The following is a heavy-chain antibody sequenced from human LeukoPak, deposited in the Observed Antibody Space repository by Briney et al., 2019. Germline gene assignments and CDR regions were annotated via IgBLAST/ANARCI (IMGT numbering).Heavy chain of an antibody. V-gene: IGHV3-33*06. J-gene: IGHJ6*03. D-gene: IGHD2-15*01. Sequence: PGGSLRLSCAASGFTFSSYGMHWVRQAPGKGLEWVAVIWYDGSNKYYADSVKGRFTISRDNSKNTLYLQMNSLRAEDTAVYYCAKATGGYCSGGSCYRRYYYYYMDVWGKGTTVTVSS. CDR1: GFTFSSYG. CDR3: AKATGGYCSGGSCYRRYYYYYMDV. CDR2: IWYDGSNK.